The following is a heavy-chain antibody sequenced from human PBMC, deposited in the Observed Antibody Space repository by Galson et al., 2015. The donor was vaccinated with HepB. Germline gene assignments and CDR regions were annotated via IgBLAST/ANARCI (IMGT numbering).Heavy chain of an antibody. V-gene: IGHV3-30-3*01. CDR2: ISYDESNK. Sequence: SLRLSCAASGFSFSENAMHWVRQAPGKGLEWVAVISYDESNKYHPDSVKGRISISRDNSKNTLYLQINSLRPEDTAVYYCARDAEDNSDALDFWGQGTMVTVSS. J-gene: IGHJ3*01. D-gene: IGHD4-23*01. CDR3: ARDAEDNSDALDF. CDR1: GFSFSENA.